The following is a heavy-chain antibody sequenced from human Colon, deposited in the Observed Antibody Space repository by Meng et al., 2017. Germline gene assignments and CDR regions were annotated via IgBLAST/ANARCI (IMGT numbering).Heavy chain of an antibody. CDR1: GGHIRRYKL. CDR3: ARHGGWHFDY. CDR2: IDLGGTP. V-gene: IGHV4-4*02. Sequence: QLRLRESGPGLGEPSGTLPLPCAVSGGHIRRYKLWSWVRQPPGKGLGWIGQIDLGGTPYYHPSLESRVIMSLDKSKNQLSLRLTSVAAADTAVYYCARHGGWHFDYWGQGALVTVSS. D-gene: IGHD6-19*01. J-gene: IGHJ4*02.